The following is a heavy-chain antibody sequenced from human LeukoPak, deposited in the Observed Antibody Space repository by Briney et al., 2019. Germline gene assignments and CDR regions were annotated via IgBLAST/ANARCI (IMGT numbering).Heavy chain of an antibody. J-gene: IGHJ4*02. CDR1: GFTFDDYA. CDR2: ISWNSGSI. D-gene: IGHD3-22*01. Sequence: GGSLRLSCAASGFTFDDYAMHWVWQAPGKGLEWVSGISWNSGSIGYADSVKGRFTISRDNAKNSLYLQMNSLRAEDTALYYCATGWLRGSCYFDYWGQGTLVTVSS. V-gene: IGHV3-9*01. CDR3: ATGWLRGSCYFDY.